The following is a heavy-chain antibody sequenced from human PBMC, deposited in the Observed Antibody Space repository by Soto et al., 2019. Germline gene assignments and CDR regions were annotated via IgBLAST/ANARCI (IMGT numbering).Heavy chain of an antibody. CDR1: GGSINTFY. V-gene: IGHV4-4*07. J-gene: IGHJ4*02. D-gene: IGHD3-22*01. Sequence: SETLSLTCTVSGGSINTFYWSWVRQPAGKGLEWIGRIFSSGSTSFNPSLESRVAMSVDTSKNHFSLNLSSVTAADMAVYYCASTSHFDNSGSAYWGQGTLVTVSS. CDR2: IFSSGST. CDR3: ASTSHFDNSGSAY.